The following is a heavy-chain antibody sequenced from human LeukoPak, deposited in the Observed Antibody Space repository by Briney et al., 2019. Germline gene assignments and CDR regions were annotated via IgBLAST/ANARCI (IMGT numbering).Heavy chain of an antibody. CDR2: IYYSGST. CDR1: GGSISSYY. V-gene: IGHV4-59*08. CDR3: ASPGIAAAGPYYYGMDV. D-gene: IGHD6-13*01. Sequence: SETLSLTCTVSGGSISSYYWSWIRQPPGKGLEWIGYIYYSGSTNYNPSLKSRVTISVDTSKNQFSLKLSSVTAADTAVYYCASPGIAAAGPYYYGMDVWGQGTTVTVSS. J-gene: IGHJ6*02.